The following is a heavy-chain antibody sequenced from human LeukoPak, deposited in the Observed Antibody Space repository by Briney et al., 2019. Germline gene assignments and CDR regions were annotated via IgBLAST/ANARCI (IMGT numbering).Heavy chain of an antibody. V-gene: IGHV4-4*07. D-gene: IGHD2-2*01. CDR2: IYTSGST. Sequence: SETLSLTCTVSGGSISGYYWSWIRQPAGKGLEWIGRIYTSGSTNYNPSLKSRVTMSVDTSKNQFSLKLSSVTAADTAVYYCAREGLGYCSSTSCFDAFDIWGQGTMVTVSS. J-gene: IGHJ3*02. CDR1: GGSISGYY. CDR3: AREGLGYCSSTSCFDAFDI.